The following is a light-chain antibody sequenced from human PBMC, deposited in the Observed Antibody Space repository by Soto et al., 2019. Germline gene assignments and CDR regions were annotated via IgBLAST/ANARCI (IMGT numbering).Light chain of an antibody. CDR2: GAS. Sequence: EIVVTHSPCTLSLSPGERATLSCRASQSVSNNYLAWYQQKPGQAPRLLIYGASNRATGIPDRFSGSGSGTDFTLTISRLEPEDFAVYYCQQYGSSGTFGQGTKVDI. CDR3: QQYGSSGT. J-gene: IGKJ1*01. V-gene: IGKV3-20*01. CDR1: QSVSNNY.